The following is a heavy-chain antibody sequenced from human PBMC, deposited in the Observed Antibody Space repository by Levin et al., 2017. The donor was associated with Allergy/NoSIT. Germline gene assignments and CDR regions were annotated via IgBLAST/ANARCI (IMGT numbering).Heavy chain of an antibody. CDR2: IYYSGST. D-gene: IGHD3-9*01. V-gene: IGHV4-59*01. J-gene: IGHJ4*02. Sequence: SETLSLTCTVSGGSISSYYWSWIRQPPGKGLEWIGYIYYSGSTNYNPSLKSRVTISVDTSKNQFSLKLSSVTAADTAVYYCARTNRYFDWLSPPYPDYWGQGTLVTVSS. CDR3: ARTNRYFDWLSPPYPDY. CDR1: GGSISSYY.